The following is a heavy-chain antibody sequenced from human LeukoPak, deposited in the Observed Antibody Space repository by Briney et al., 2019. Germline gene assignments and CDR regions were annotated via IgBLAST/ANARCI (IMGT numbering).Heavy chain of an antibody. Sequence: GGSLRLSCAASGFTFSSYAMSWVRQAPGKGLEWVLSISGSGDTTYYADSVKGRFTISRDNSKNTLYLQMNSLRAEDTAVYYCAKDPMIVVVITFFDPWGQGTLVTVSS. CDR2: ISGSGDTT. D-gene: IGHD3-22*01. CDR1: GFTFSSYA. CDR3: AKDPMIVVVITFFDP. V-gene: IGHV3-23*01. J-gene: IGHJ5*02.